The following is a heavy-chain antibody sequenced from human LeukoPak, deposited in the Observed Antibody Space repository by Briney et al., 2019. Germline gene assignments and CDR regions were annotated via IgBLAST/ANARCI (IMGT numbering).Heavy chain of an antibody. CDR1: GFTFEDYT. J-gene: IGHJ4*02. CDR3: AKGSNSWPSLFDY. V-gene: IGHV3-43*01. CDR2: IGWDGART. Sequence: GGSLRLSCAASGFTFEDYTMHLVRQAPGKVLELVSLIGWDGARTNYADSLKGRFAISRDNRKNCLYLQMNSLRTQDTALYYCAKGSNSWPSLFDYWGQGTLVTVSS. D-gene: IGHD6-13*01.